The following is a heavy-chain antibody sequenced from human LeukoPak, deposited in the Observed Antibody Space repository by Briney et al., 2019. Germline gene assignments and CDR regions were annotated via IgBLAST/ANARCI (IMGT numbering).Heavy chain of an antibody. CDR3: AREPPTTRFDY. CDR1: GFTFSSNW. CDR2: IKEDGSEK. V-gene: IGHV3-7*04. J-gene: IGHJ4*02. D-gene: IGHD5-12*01. Sequence: PGGSLRLSCAASGFTFSSNWMGWVRQAPGKGLEWVANIKEDGSEKYYVDSVKGRFTISRDNAKNSLYLQMNSLRAEDTAVYYCAREPPTTRFDYWGQGTLVTVSS.